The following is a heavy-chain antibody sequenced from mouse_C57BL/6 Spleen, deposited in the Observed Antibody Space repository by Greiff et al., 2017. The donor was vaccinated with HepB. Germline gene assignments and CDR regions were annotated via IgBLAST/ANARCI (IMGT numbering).Heavy chain of an antibody. J-gene: IGHJ2*01. Sequence: QVQLQQPGAELVRPGSSVKLSCKASGYTFTSYWMHWVKQRPIQGLEWIGNIDPSDSETQYNQKFKDKATLTVDKSSSTAYMQLSSLTSEDSAVYYCASQLGREYYFDYWGQGTTLTVSS. CDR3: ASQLGREYYFDY. D-gene: IGHD4-1*02. CDR1: GYTFTSYW. V-gene: IGHV1-52*01. CDR2: IDPSDSET.